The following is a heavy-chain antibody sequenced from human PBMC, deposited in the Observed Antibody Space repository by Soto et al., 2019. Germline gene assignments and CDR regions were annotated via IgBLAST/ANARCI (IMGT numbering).Heavy chain of an antibody. J-gene: IGHJ3*02. D-gene: IGHD1-1*01. CDR2: ISTSSSYI. CDR3: ARSIWTDVDAFDI. Sequence: GGSLRLSCAASGFTFSSYSMNWVRQAPGKGLEWLSFISTSSSYIYHADSVKGRLTISRDNAKNSLYLQMNSLRAEDTAVYYCARSIWTDVDAFDIWGQGTMVTVSS. CDR1: GFTFSSYS. V-gene: IGHV3-21*01.